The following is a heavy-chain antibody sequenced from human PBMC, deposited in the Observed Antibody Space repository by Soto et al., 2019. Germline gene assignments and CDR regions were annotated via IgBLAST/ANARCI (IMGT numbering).Heavy chain of an antibody. J-gene: IGHJ5*02. CDR3: SRSPMSGYYLLNWFDP. D-gene: IGHD3-3*01. V-gene: IGHV1-69*06. CDR1: GGTFSSYA. Sequence: QVQLVQSGAEVKKPGSSVKVSCKASGGTFSSYAISWVRQDPGQGLEWMGGIIPIFGTANYAQKFQGRVTITAGKITSTGYMELKSLRSETTAVYYCSRSPMSGYYLLNWFDPWGQGTLVTVSS. CDR2: IIPIFGTA.